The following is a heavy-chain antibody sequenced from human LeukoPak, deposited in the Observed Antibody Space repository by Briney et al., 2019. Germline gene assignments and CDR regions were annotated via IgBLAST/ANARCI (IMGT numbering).Heavy chain of an antibody. D-gene: IGHD3-10*01. J-gene: IGHJ4*02. Sequence: ASVKVSCKASGYTFTGYYMHWVRQAPGQGLECMGWINPNSGGTNYAQKFQGRVTMTRDTSISTAYMELSRLRSDDTAVYYCARVTMVRGALLRLGYWGQGTLVTVSS. V-gene: IGHV1-2*02. CDR1: GYTFTGYY. CDR3: ARVTMVRGALLRLGY. CDR2: INPNSGGT.